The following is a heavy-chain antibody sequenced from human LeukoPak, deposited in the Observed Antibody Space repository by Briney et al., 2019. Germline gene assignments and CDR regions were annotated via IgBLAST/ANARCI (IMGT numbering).Heavy chain of an antibody. CDR2: INPNSGGT. J-gene: IGHJ2*01. D-gene: IGHD2-21*01. V-gene: IGHV1-2*06. CDR1: GYTFTVYY. CDR3: AVLGLLFPVDWYFDL. Sequence: ASVKVSCKASGYTFTVYYMLWVRQAPGQGLVWMGRINPNSGGTNYAQNFQGRVTMTRDTSISTTYMELSRLRSDDTAWYYGAVLGLLFPVDWYFDLWGRGTLVTVSS.